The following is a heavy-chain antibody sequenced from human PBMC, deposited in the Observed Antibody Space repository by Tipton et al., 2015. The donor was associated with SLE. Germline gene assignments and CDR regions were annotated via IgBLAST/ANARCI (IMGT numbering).Heavy chain of an antibody. CDR3: ARAPRGAFDI. J-gene: IGHJ3*02. D-gene: IGHD3-10*01. V-gene: IGHV4-59*11. Sequence: TLSLTCTVSGGSISSHYWSWIRQPPGKGLEWIGYIYYSGSTNYNPSLKSRVTISVDTSKNQFYLKLSSVAAADTAVYYCARAPRGAFDIWGQGTMVTVSS. CDR2: IYYSGST. CDR1: GGSISSHY.